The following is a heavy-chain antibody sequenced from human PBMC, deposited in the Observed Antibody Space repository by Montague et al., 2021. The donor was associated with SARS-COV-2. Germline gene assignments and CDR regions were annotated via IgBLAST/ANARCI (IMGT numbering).Heavy chain of an antibody. CDR2: IYRSGST. Sequence: SETLSLTCTVSGYSISSDYYWGWIRQPPGKGLEWIGSIYRSGSTYYNPSLKSRVTISVDTSKNQFSLRLTSVTAADTAVYYCARGARQGYGFRLGSFDYWGQGTLVTVSS. CDR3: ARGARQGYGFRLGSFDY. CDR1: GYSISSDYY. D-gene: IGHD3-10*01. J-gene: IGHJ4*02. V-gene: IGHV4-38-2*02.